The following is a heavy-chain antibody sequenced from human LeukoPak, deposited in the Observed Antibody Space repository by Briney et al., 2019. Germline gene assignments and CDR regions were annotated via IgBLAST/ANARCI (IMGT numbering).Heavy chain of an antibody. D-gene: IGHD4-17*01. CDR1: GVSITNYY. Sequence: SETLSLTCSVSGVSITNYYWSWIRQPPGKGLEWVGYMYYSGNTKYNPSHKSRVTISVDTSKNQFSLRLTSVTAADTAVYYCARSHDYGDYVGWFDPWGQGTLVTVSS. CDR2: MYYSGNT. CDR3: ARSHDYGDYVGWFDP. V-gene: IGHV4-59*01. J-gene: IGHJ5*02.